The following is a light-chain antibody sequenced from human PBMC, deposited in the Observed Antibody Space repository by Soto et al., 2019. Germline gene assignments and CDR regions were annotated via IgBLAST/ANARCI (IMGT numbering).Light chain of an antibody. CDR3: QAWDSNTAV. J-gene: IGLJ2*01. V-gene: IGLV3-1*01. CDR1: KLGDKY. CDR2: QDR. Sequence: SYELTQAPSVSVSPGQTASITCSGDKLGDKYACWYQQKPGQSPVLVIYQDRRRPSGIPERFSGSNSENTATLTLTGTQAMDEADYYCQAWDSNTAVFGGGTKVTVL.